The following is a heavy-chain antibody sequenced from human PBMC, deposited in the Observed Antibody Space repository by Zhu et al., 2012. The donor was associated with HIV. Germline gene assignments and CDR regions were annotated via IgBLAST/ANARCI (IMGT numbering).Heavy chain of an antibody. CDR1: GYSISSGYY. D-gene: IGHD2-2*01. Sequence: QVRLQESGPGLVKPSETLSLTCAVSGYSISSGYYWGWIRQPPGKGLEWIGSIYHSGSTYYNPSLKSRVTISVDTSKNQFSLRLSSVTAADTAVYYCTRALVGVTGLDYWGQGTLVTVSS. V-gene: IGHV4-38-2*01. J-gene: IGHJ4*02. CDR3: TRALVGVTGLDY. CDR2: IYHSGST.